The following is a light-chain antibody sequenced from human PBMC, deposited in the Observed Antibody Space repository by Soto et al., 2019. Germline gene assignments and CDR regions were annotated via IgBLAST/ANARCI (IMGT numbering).Light chain of an antibody. CDR1: SSDVGGYNF. Sequence: QSALTQPASVSGSPGQSITISCTGTSSDVGGYNFVSWYQQHPGKAPKLMIFDVNNRPSGVSIRFSGSKSGNTASLTISGLQAEDEADYYCTSYTSSSTVLFGGGTKVTV. J-gene: IGLJ2*01. V-gene: IGLV2-14*03. CDR3: TSYTSSSTVL. CDR2: DVN.